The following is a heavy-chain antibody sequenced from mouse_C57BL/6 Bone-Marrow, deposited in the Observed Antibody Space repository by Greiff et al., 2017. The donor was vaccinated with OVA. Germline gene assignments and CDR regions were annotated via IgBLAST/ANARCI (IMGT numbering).Heavy chain of an antibody. Sequence: DVKLQESGAELVRPGASVKLSCTASGFNIKDDYMHWVKERPEQGLEWIGWIDPENGDTEHASKFQGKATITADTSSKTVYLHLSSLTSEDTAVYYCTTYRYWGQGTTLTVSS. J-gene: IGHJ2*01. CDR1: GFNIKDDY. CDR2: IDPENGDT. V-gene: IGHV14-4*01. CDR3: TTYRY.